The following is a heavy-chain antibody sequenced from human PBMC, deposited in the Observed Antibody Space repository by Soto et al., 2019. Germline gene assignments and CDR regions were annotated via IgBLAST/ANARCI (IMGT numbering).Heavy chain of an antibody. V-gene: IGHV3-23*01. CDR3: AKAYFVWSSEQPYYFDY. CDR2: ISGSGGRS. D-gene: IGHD3-16*01. J-gene: IGHJ4*02. CDR1: GFTFSAYA. Sequence: GGSLRLSCAASGFTFSAYAMTWVRQGPGKGLEWVSGISGSGGRSYYADSVKGRFTISRDNSKSTLYLQMNSLRAEDTAVYYCAKAYFVWSSEQPYYFDYWGQGTLVTVSS.